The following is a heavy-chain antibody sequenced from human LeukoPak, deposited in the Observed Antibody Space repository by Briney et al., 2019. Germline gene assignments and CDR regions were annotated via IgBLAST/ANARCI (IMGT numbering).Heavy chain of an antibody. CDR1: GGSISSYY. J-gene: IGHJ6*03. V-gene: IGHV4-59*01. D-gene: IGHD5-12*01. CDR3: ARTGYDLSWYYYYYMDV. CDR2: IYYSGST. Sequence: SETLSLTCTVSGGSISSYYWSWIRQPPGKGPEWIGYIYYSGSTNYNPSLKSRVTISVDTSKNQFSLKLSSVTAADTAVYYCARTGYDLSWYYYYYMDVWGKGTTVTVSS.